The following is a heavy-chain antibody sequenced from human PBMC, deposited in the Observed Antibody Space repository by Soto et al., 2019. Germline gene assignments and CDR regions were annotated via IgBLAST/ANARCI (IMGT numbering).Heavy chain of an antibody. J-gene: IGHJ6*02. CDR3: ARGRHCSSTSCYTGAYYYYGMDV. D-gene: IGHD2-2*02. V-gene: IGHV3-30-3*01. CDR2: ISYDGSNK. Sequence: LGLSCAASGFTFSSYAMHWVRQAPGKGLEWVAVISYDGSNKYYADSVKGRFTISRDNSKNTLYLQMNSLRAEDTAVYYCARGRHCSSTSCYTGAYYYYGMDVWGQGTTVTVSS. CDR1: GFTFSSYA.